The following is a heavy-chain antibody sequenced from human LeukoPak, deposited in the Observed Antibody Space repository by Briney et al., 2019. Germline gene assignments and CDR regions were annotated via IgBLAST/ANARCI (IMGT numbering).Heavy chain of an antibody. V-gene: IGHV4-59*01. Sequence: SETLSLTCNVSGGSINNYYWSWIRQPPGKGLEWIGYISSGGSTNYNPSLKSRVTISIDTSKNQFSLKLTSATAADTAVYYCARGDDYKSTLFDYWGQGTLVTVSS. J-gene: IGHJ4*02. CDR3: ARGDDYKSTLFDY. CDR2: ISSGGST. D-gene: IGHD5-12*01. CDR1: GGSINNYY.